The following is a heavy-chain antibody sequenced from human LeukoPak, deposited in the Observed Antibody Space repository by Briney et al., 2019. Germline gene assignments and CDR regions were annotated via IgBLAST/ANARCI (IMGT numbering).Heavy chain of an antibody. D-gene: IGHD5/OR15-5a*01. Sequence: GGSLRLSCAASGFTFSNFAISWVRHAPGKGLEWVSAVSGSGSITYYADSVKGRFTISRDNSKSTLYLQMNSLRAEDTALYYCARQLESNTLYYFGYWGQGTLVTVSS. CDR3: ARQLESNTLYYFGY. CDR1: GFTFSNFA. J-gene: IGHJ4*02. V-gene: IGHV3-23*01. CDR2: VSGSGSIT.